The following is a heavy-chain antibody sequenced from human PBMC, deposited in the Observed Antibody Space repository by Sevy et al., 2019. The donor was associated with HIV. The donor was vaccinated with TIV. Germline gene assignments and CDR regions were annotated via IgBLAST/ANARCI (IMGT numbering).Heavy chain of an antibody. CDR2: LKSKRLDGTR. CDR1: GFTFGDFA. V-gene: IGHV3-49*04. D-gene: IGHD1-1*01. CDR3: TRWKGAQSIFDY. Sequence: GGSLRLSCTTSGFTFGDFAMNWVRQAPGKGLEWVAFLKSKRLDGTRNHAASLRGRFTISRDDSKGIAYLQMNDLKSEDTGVYYSTRWKGAQSIFDYWGQGALVTVSS. J-gene: IGHJ4*02.